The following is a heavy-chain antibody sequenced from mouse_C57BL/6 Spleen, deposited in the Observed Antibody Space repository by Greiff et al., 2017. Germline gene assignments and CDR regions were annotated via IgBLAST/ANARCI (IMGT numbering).Heavy chain of an antibody. CDR3: ARKGYGNYDWYFDV. V-gene: IGHV2-9-1*01. D-gene: IGHD2-1*01. CDR1: GFSLTSYA. CDR2: IWTGGGT. Sequence: VKLMESGPGLVAPSQSLSITCTVSGFSLTSYAISWVRQPPGKGLEWLGVIWTGGGTNYNSALKSRLSISKDNSKSQVFLKMNSLQTDDTARYYCARKGYGNYDWYFDVWGTGTTVTVSS. J-gene: IGHJ1*03.